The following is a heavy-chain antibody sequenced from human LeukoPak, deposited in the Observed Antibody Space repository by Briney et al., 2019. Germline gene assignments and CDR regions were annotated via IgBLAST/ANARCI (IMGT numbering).Heavy chain of an antibody. CDR1: GFTFSDYA. D-gene: IGHD5-18*01. CDR3: ARDLLGYSYDAYYFDF. CDR2: ISGSGGST. Sequence: PGGSLRLSCAVSGFTFSDYAMCWVRQAPGKGLEWVSAISGSGGSTYYADSVKGRFTISRDNSKNTLYLQMNSLRAEDTAVYYCARDLLGYSYDAYYFDFWGQGTLVTVSS. V-gene: IGHV3-23*01. J-gene: IGHJ4*02.